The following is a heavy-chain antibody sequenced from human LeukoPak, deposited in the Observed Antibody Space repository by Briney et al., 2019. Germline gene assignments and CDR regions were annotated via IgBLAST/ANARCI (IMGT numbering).Heavy chain of an antibody. J-gene: IGHJ6*03. CDR3: ARGNSSGYYYHYYMDV. D-gene: IGHD3-22*01. Sequence: PGGSLRLSCAASGFTFSDHYMDWVRQAPGKGLEWVGRTRNKANSYTTEYAASVKGRFTISRDDSKNSLYLQMNSLKTEDTAVYYCARGNSSGYYYHYYMDVWGKGTTVTVSS. V-gene: IGHV3-72*01. CDR2: TRNKANSYTT. CDR1: GFTFSDHY.